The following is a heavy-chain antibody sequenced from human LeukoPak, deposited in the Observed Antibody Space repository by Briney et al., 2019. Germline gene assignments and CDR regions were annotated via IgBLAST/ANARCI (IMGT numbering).Heavy chain of an antibody. CDR2: IRSKAYGGTT. Sequence: PGGSLRLSCTASGFTFGDYAMSWFRQAPGKGLEWVGFIRSKAYGGTTEYAASVKGRFTISRDDSKSIAYLQMNSLKTEDTAVYYCQISDIVVVTTHAFDIWGQGTMVTVSS. CDR1: GFTFGDYA. D-gene: IGHD2-21*02. CDR3: QISDIVVVTTHAFDI. J-gene: IGHJ3*02. V-gene: IGHV3-49*03.